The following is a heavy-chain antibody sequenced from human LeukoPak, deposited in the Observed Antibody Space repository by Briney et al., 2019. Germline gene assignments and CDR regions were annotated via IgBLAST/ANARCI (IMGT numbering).Heavy chain of an antibody. CDR2: IGGSGDKT. CDR1: GFTFNGNA. D-gene: IGHD6-19*01. Sequence: SGGSLRLSCAASGFTFNGNAISWVRQAPGKGLEWVSTIGGSGDKTFYTDSVKGRFTISRDNSKNMVHLQMNSLTGEDTALYYCVRRGDASSGWGDHDFWGQGALVTVSS. CDR3: VRRGDASSGWGDHDF. V-gene: IGHV3-23*01. J-gene: IGHJ4*02.